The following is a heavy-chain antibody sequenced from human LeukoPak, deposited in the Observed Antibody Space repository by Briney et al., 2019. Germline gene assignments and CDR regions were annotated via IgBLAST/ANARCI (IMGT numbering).Heavy chain of an antibody. J-gene: IGHJ4*02. D-gene: IGHD6-13*01. CDR3: ARDARIAAAGHFDY. CDR2: IYYSGTT. CDR1: GGSVNGYY. V-gene: IGHV4-59*02. Sequence: KSSETLSLTCTVSGGSVNGYYWNWIRQPPGKGLEWIGYIYYSGTTNYNPSLKSRVTISLDTSKKQFSLKLTSVTAADTAVYYCARDARIAAAGHFDYWGQGTLVTVSS.